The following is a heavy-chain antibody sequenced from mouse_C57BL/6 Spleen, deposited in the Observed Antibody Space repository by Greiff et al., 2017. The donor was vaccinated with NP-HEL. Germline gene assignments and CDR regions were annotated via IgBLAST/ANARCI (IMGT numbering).Heavy chain of an antibody. D-gene: IGHD2-4*01. CDR2: INPNNGGT. J-gene: IGHJ2*01. CDR1: GYTFTDYY. Sequence: EVKLMESGPELVKPGASVKISCKASGYTFTDYYMNWVKQSHGKSLEWIGDINPNNGGTSYNQKFKGKATLTVDKSSSTAYMELRSLTSEDSAVYYCASLGDYEGFDYWGQGTTLTVSS. V-gene: IGHV1-26*01. CDR3: ASLGDYEGFDY.